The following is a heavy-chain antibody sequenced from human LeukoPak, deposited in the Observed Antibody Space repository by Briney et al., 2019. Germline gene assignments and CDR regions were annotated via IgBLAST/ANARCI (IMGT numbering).Heavy chain of an antibody. CDR2: IDPSDSYT. CDR1: GYSFTSYW. D-gene: IGHD6-13*01. V-gene: IGHV5-10-1*01. J-gene: IGHJ6*02. CDR3: ARQSAAAAGAYYYYYGMDV. Sequence: GESLRISCKGSGYSFTSYWISWVRKMPGKGLEWMGRIDPSDSYTNYSPSFQGHVTISADKSISTAYLQWSSLKASDTAMYYCARQSAAAAGAYYYYYGMDVWGQGTTVTVSS.